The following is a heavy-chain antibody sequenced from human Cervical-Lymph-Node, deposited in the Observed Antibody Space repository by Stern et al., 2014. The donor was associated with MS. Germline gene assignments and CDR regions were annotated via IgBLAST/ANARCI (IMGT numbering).Heavy chain of an antibody. CDR2: ISSSGSNI. CDR1: GFPFSSYT. Sequence: EVQLVESGGGLVKPGGSLRLSCAASGFPFSSYTMNWVRQAPGKGLEWVSSISSSGSNIYYTDSLKGRFTISRDNAKNSLSLQMNSLRGDDTGVYYCAREVADYGYFDYWGQGTLVTVSS. D-gene: IGHD4-17*01. V-gene: IGHV3-21*01. CDR3: AREVADYGYFDY. J-gene: IGHJ4*02.